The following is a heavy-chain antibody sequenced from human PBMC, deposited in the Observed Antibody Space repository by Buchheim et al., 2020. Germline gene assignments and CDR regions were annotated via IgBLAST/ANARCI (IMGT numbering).Heavy chain of an antibody. CDR1: GFSLSDYY. J-gene: IGHJ4*02. V-gene: IGHV3-11*06. Sequence: QVQLVESGGGLVKPGGSLRLSCIASGFSLSDYYMRWIRQAPGKGLEWVSHIRNSGTYTDYADSVRGRFNISRDKAKNSLFLQMNNLRDEDTAVYYCVRERGYCSGGSCQTYYFDYWGQGTL. D-gene: IGHD2-15*01. CDR2: IRNSGTYT. CDR3: VRERGYCSGGSCQTYYFDY.